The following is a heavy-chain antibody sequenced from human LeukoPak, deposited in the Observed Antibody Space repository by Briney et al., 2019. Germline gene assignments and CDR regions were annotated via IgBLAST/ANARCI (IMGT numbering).Heavy chain of an antibody. CDR3: ARPRDSSGWFLFDP. CDR1: GYSFTTYW. J-gene: IGHJ5*02. V-gene: IGHV5-51*07. CDR2: IYPGDSDT. Sequence: GESLKFSCKGSGYSFTTYWIGWVHQMPGKGLEWMGIIYPGDSDTRYSPSFQGQVTISADKSISTAYLQWSSLKASDTAMYYCARPRDSSGWFLFDPWGQGTLVTVSS. D-gene: IGHD3-22*01.